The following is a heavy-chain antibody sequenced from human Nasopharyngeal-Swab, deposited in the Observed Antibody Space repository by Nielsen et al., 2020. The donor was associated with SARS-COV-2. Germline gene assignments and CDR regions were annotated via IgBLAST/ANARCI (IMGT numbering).Heavy chain of an antibody. CDR2: ISGSGGST. V-gene: IGHV3-23*01. D-gene: IGHD3-10*01. Sequence: GGSLRLSCAASGFTFSSYAMSWVRQAPGKGLEWVSAISGSGGSTYCADSVKGRFTISRDNSKNTLYLQMNSLRAEDTAVYYCAKADLWFGELSRLGFDYWGQGTLVTVSS. CDR1: GFTFSSYA. CDR3: AKADLWFGELSRLGFDY. J-gene: IGHJ4*02.